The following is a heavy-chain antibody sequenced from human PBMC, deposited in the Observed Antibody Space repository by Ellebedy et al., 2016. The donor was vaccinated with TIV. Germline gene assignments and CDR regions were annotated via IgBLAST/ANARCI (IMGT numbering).Heavy chain of an antibody. D-gene: IGHD3-10*01. V-gene: IGHV3-48*01. CDR2: ISSSSSTI. CDR1: GFTFSSYS. J-gene: IGHJ6*02. Sequence: GGSLRLSXAASGFTFSSYSMNWVRQAPGKGLEWVSYISSSSSTIYYADSVKGRFTISRDNAKNSLYLQMNSLRAEDTAVYYCAKVKLLWFGELPNLDYGMDVWGQGTTVTVSS. CDR3: AKVKLLWFGELPNLDYGMDV.